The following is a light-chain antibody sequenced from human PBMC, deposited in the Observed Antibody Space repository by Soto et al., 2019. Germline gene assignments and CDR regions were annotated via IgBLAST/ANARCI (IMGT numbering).Light chain of an antibody. Sequence: ETVERQVPNNLSSLSGEKHNLSRRASQSVNSNLAWYQQKLGQAPRVLIYGASTRATGIPDRFSGSGSGTEFILTISSLQSEDFAVYYCQEYNTWPWTFGQGTKVDIK. CDR1: QSVNSN. CDR3: QEYNTWPWT. J-gene: IGKJ1*01. CDR2: GAS. V-gene: IGKV3-15*01.